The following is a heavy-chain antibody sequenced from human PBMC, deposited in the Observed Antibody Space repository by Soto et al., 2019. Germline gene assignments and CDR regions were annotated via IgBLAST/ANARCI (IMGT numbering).Heavy chain of an antibody. V-gene: IGHV4-34*09. Sequence: SWTMSLTCAVDGGAFSGYYWSWIRQPPGKGLEWVGEINHSGSTNYNPSLKSRLRISLDTSTNQLPPKLSSVPAAHTALYSCARPTSARQTYFESWPQATLVTVSS. CDR1: GGAFSGYY. CDR3: ARPTSARQTYFES. J-gene: IGHJ4*02. CDR2: INHSGST.